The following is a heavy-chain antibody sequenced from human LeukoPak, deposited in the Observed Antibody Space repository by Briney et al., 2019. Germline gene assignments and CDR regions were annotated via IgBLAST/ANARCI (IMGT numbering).Heavy chain of an antibody. Sequence: SATLSLTCTVSGGSISSSGYYWGWIRQPPGKGREWIASIYYSGSTYYNPSLKSRVTISVDTSKNQLSLKLSSLTAADTAVYYCARHEYSGSYYGLSWFDPWGQGTLVTVSS. D-gene: IGHD1-26*01. CDR1: GGSISSSGYY. CDR2: IYYSGST. J-gene: IGHJ5*02. V-gene: IGHV4-39*01. CDR3: ARHEYSGSYYGLSWFDP.